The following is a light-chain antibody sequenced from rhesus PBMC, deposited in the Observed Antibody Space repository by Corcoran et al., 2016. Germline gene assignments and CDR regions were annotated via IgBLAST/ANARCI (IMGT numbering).Light chain of an antibody. J-gene: IGKJ4*01. Sequence: DIQMTQSPSSLSASVGDRGTITCRASQGISNWLAWYQQKPGKAPKLLIYRAYNLETGVPSRFSGSGSGTAFTLTISSLQPEDIATYYCQQHDNSPLTFGGGTKVEIK. CDR2: RAY. V-gene: IGKV1-69*01. CDR1: QGISNW. CDR3: QQHDNSPLT.